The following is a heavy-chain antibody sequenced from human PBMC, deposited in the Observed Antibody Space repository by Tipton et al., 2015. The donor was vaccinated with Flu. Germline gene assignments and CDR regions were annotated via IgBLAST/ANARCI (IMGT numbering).Heavy chain of an antibody. J-gene: IGHJ4*02. V-gene: IGHV4-39*07. CDR1: GGSISSSSYY. CDR2: IYYSGST. D-gene: IGHD1-26*01. Sequence: TLSLTCTVSGGSISSSSYYWGWIRQPPGKGLEWIGSIYYSGSTYYNPSLKSRVTISVDTSKNQFSLKLSSVTAADTAVYYCAKYGGSYYDFDYWGQGTLVTVSS. CDR3: AKYGGSYYDFDY.